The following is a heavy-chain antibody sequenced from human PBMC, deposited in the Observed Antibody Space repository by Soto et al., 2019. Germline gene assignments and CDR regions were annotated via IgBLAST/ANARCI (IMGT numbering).Heavy chain of an antibody. CDR1: GFTFDDCA. D-gene: IGHD5-12*01. CDR2: ISWNSGSI. Sequence: PGGSLRLSCAASGFTFDDCAMHWVRQAPGKGLEWVSGISWNSGSIGYADSVKGRFTISRDNAKNSLYLQMNSLRAEDTALYYCAKGKAGYVTAFDIWGQGTMVTVSS. CDR3: AKGKAGYVTAFDI. V-gene: IGHV3-9*01. J-gene: IGHJ3*02.